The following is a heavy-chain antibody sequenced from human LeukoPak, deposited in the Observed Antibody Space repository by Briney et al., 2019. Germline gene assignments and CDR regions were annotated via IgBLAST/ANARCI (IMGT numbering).Heavy chain of an antibody. CDR1: GFTFSRYS. V-gene: IGHV3-21*04. CDR2: ISSSSSYI. J-gene: IGHJ4*02. D-gene: IGHD5-12*01. Sequence: GESLRLSCAASGFTFSRYSMNWVRQAPGKGLEWVSSISSSSSYIYYADSVKGRFTISRDNAKNSLYLQMNSLRAEDTAVYYCAKGGDVSGYDWGFDYWGQGTLVTVSS. CDR3: AKGGDVSGYDWGFDY.